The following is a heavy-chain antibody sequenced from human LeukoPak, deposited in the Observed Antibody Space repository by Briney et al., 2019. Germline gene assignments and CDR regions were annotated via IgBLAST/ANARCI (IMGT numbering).Heavy chain of an antibody. Sequence: ASVKVSCKVSGYTLTELSMHWVRQAPGKGLEWMGGFDPEDGETIYAQKFQGRVTMTEDTSTDTAYMELSSLRSEDTAVYYCAKVYCSSTSCYHPYYYYYYMDVWGKGTTVTVSS. V-gene: IGHV1-24*01. J-gene: IGHJ6*03. CDR1: GYTLTELS. CDR3: AKVYCSSTSCYHPYYYYYYMDV. D-gene: IGHD2-2*01. CDR2: FDPEDGET.